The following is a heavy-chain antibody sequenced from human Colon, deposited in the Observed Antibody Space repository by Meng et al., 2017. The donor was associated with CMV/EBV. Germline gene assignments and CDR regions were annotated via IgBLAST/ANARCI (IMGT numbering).Heavy chain of an antibody. CDR2: ISTSGSST. J-gene: IGHJ4*02. V-gene: IGHV3-48*03. CDR3: ARGHDFDY. Sequence: GESLKISCAASGFTFSSFEMNWVRQAPGKGLEWVSYISTSGSSTFYADSVKGRVTISRDNAKNSLYLQMNNLRAEDTAVYYCARGHDFDYWGQGTLVTVSS. CDR1: GFTFSSFE.